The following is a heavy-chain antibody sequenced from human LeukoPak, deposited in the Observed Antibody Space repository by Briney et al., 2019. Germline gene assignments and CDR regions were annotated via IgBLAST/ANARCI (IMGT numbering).Heavy chain of an antibody. CDR1: GFTFSSYG. V-gene: IGHV3-33*01. Sequence: GGSLRLSCAASGFTFSSYGMHWVRQAPGKGLEWVAVIWYDGSNKYYADSVKGRFTISRDNSKNTLYLEMNSLRAEDTAVYYCARDTPGYYYGMDVWGQGTTVTVSS. CDR3: ARDTPGYYYGMDV. J-gene: IGHJ6*02. CDR2: IWYDGSNK. D-gene: IGHD3-10*01.